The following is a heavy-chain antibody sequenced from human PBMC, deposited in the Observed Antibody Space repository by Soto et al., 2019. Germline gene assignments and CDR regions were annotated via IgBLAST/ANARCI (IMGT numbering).Heavy chain of an antibody. CDR1: GGSISSGGYY. D-gene: IGHD7-27*01. V-gene: IGHV4-31*03. CDR3: ARVLETGAFDI. CDR2: IYYSGST. Sequence: QVQLQESGPGLVKPSQTLSLTCTVSGGSISSGGYYWSWIRQHPGKGLEWIGYIYYSGSTYYNPSLKSXXTXAXXTSKNQFSLKLSSVTAADTAVYYCARVLETGAFDIWGQGTMVTVSS. J-gene: IGHJ3*02.